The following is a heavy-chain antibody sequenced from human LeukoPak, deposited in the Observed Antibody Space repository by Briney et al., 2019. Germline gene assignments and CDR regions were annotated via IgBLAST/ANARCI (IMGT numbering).Heavy chain of an antibody. D-gene: IGHD3-9*01. CDR2: IHYSGST. J-gene: IGHJ3*02. CDR1: GGSVSSAGYY. CDR3: ARGSTLYYDILTGYYTPGPFDI. V-gene: IGHV4-61*08. Sequence: SETLSLTCTVSGGSVSSAGYYWSWIRQPPGKGLEFVGYIHYSGSTNYNPSLKSRVTISVDTSKNQFSLKLSSVTAADTAVYYCARGSTLYYDILTGYYTPGPFDIWGQGTMFTVSS.